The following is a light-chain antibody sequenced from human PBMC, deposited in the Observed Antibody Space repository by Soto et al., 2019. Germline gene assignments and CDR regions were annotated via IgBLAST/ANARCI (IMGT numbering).Light chain of an antibody. J-gene: IGKJ4*01. CDR2: DAS. V-gene: IGKV1-5*01. CDR3: QRYNNWPLT. Sequence: DIQMTQSPSTLSASVGDRVTITCRASQSINGWLAWYQQRPGKAPNLLIYDASTLESGVPSRFSGSGSGTEFTLTISSLQSEDFAVYYCQRYNNWPLTFGGGTKV. CDR1: QSINGW.